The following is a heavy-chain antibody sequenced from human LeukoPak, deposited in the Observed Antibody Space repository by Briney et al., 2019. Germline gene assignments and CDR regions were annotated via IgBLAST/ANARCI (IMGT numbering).Heavy chain of an antibody. V-gene: IGHV4-4*02. CDR3: ARDNGAIRAYYYHGMDV. Sequence: PSETLSLTCAVSGGSISSRNWWSWVRQPPGKGREWIGEIYHSGSINYNPSLKSRVPISVDKSKNQLSLRLTSVTAADTAVYYCARDNGAIRAYYYHGMDVWGQGTTVTVSS. D-gene: IGHD2-8*01. CDR2: IYHSGSI. J-gene: IGHJ6*02. CDR1: GGSISSRNW.